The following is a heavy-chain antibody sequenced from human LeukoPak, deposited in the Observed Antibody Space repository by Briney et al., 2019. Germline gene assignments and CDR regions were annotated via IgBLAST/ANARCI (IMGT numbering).Heavy chain of an antibody. CDR1: GFTVSNNH. D-gene: IGHD3-10*01. Sequence: GGSLRLSCAASGFTVSNNHMNWVRQAPGKGLEWVSYISSTSSTIYYADSVKGRFTISRDNAKNSLYLQMNSLRDEDTAVYYCARVYYYTSGSYYDYFDYWGQGTLVTVSS. V-gene: IGHV3-48*02. CDR2: ISSTSSTI. J-gene: IGHJ4*02. CDR3: ARVYYYTSGSYYDYFDY.